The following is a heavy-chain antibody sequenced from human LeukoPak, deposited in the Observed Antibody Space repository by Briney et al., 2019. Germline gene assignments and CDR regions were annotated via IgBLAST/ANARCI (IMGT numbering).Heavy chain of an antibody. CDR2: MNPNSGNT. J-gene: IGHJ4*02. CDR3: ARGREVFGVVMNDY. Sequence: ASVKVSCKASGYTFTSYDINWVRQATGQGLEWMGWMNPNSGNTGYAQKFQGRVTITRNTSISTAYMELSSLRSEDTAVYYCARGREVFGVVMNDYWGQGTLVTVSS. CDR1: GYTFTSYD. D-gene: IGHD3-3*01. V-gene: IGHV1-8*03.